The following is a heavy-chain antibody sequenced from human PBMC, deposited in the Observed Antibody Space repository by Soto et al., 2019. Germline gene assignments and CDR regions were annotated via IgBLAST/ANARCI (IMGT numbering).Heavy chain of an antibody. V-gene: IGHV3-23*01. J-gene: IGHJ6*02. CDR3: AREGSSYSFYYGMGV. CDR1: GGTFSSYA. Sequence: ASVKVSCKASGGTFSSYAISWVRQAPGQGLEWVAGLSGSGVSTYYAESVKGRFTISRDNSKNMLYLQMNSLRVEDTAVYYCAREGSSYSFYYGMGVWGQGTTVTVSS. CDR2: LSGSGVST. D-gene: IGHD6-6*01.